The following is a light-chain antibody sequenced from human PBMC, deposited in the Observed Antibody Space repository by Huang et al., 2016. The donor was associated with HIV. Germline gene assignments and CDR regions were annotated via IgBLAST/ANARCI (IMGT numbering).Light chain of an antibody. V-gene: IGKV1-39*01. CDR2: VAS. J-gene: IGKJ1*01. CDR1: QTIDKH. Sequence: DIQMTQFPSSRSASVGDRVTITCRASQTIDKHVNWYQQKPGKAPKLLISVASSLQSGVPSRFSGGGSGTFFTLTINGLQPEDSASYYCQQGYVTPWTFGQGTKVEIK. CDR3: QQGYVTPWT.